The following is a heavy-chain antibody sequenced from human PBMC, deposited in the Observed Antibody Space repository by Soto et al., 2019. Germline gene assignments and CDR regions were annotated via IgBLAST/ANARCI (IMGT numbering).Heavy chain of an antibody. CDR1: GGSISSYY. Sequence: SETLSLTCTVSGGSISSYYWSWIRQPPGKGLEWIGYIHYSGSTNYNPSLKSRVTISVDTSKNQFSLKLSSVTAADTAVYYCAREGSYSSGPNWFDPWGQGTLVTISS. V-gene: IGHV4-59*01. D-gene: IGHD6-19*01. CDR2: IHYSGST. CDR3: AREGSYSSGPNWFDP. J-gene: IGHJ5*02.